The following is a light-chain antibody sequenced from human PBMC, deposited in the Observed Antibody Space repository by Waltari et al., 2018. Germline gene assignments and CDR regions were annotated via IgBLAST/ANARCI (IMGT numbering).Light chain of an antibody. CDR1: QSVLYSSNNKNY. CDR2: WAS. Sequence: DIVMTQSPDSLAVSLGERAHINCKSSQSVLYSSNNKNYLAWYQQKQGQLPKLLIYWASTRESGVPDRFSGSGSGTDFTLTISSLQAEDVAVYYCQQYYSTPPLTFVGGTKVEIK. V-gene: IGKV4-1*01. CDR3: QQYYSTPPLT. J-gene: IGKJ4*01.